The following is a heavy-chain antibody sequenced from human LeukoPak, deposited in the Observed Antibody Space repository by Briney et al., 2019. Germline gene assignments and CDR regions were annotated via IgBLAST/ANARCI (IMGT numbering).Heavy chain of an antibody. V-gene: IGHV3-21*01. D-gene: IGHD2-2*01. CDR3: ARGRGSHCSSTSCSPWWFDP. J-gene: IGHJ5*02. CDR1: GFTSSSYS. CDR2: ISSSSSYI. Sequence: GGSLRLSCAASGFTSSSYSMNWVRQAPGKGLEWVSSISSSSSYIYYADSVKGRFTISRDNAKNSLYLQMNSLRAEDTAVYYCARGRGSHCSSTSCSPWWFDPWGQGTLVTVSS.